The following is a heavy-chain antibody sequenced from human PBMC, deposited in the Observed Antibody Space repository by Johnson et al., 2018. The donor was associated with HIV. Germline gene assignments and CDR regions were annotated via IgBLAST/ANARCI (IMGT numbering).Heavy chain of an antibody. Sequence: VQLVESGGGVVQPGRSLRLSCAASGFTFSNYWMNWVRQAPGKGLEWVAHIKEDGSDTYYVDSVKGRCTISRDNAQNSLSLQMNSLRPEDTAVYYCARGRFPEYIDIASGAFDIWGQGTMVTVSS. CDR3: ARGRFPEYIDIASGAFDI. CDR2: IKEDGSDT. D-gene: IGHD5-12*01. V-gene: IGHV3-7*01. J-gene: IGHJ3*02. CDR1: GFTFSNYW.